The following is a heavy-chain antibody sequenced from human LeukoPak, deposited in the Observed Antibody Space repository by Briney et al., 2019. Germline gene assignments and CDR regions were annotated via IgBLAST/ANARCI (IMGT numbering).Heavy chain of an antibody. D-gene: IGHD6-13*01. V-gene: IGHV4-59*01. CDR1: GGFISSYY. J-gene: IGHJ4*02. CDR3: ARVDSNNWYDSRGYFDY. Sequence: PSETLSLTCTVSGGFISSYYWSWIRQPPGKGLEWIGYIYYSGSTNYNPSLKSRVTISVDTSKNQFSLKLSSVTAADTAVYYCARVDSNNWYDSRGYFDYWGQRTLVTVSS. CDR2: IYYSGST.